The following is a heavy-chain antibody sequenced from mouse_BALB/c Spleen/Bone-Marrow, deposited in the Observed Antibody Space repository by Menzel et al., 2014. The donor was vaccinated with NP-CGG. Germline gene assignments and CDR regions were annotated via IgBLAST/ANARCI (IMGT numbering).Heavy chain of an antibody. J-gene: IGHJ3*01. CDR3: ARWYNWDASAY. D-gene: IGHD4-1*01. Sequence: QVQLQQSGPELVRPGVSVKISCKGSGYTFTDCAMHWVKRSHAKSLEWIGVISTYSGNTNYNQKFKGKATMTVDKSSSTAYMELARLTSEDSAIYYCARWYNWDASAYWGQGTLVTVSA. CDR1: GYTFTDCA. V-gene: IGHV1-67*01. CDR2: ISTYSGNT.